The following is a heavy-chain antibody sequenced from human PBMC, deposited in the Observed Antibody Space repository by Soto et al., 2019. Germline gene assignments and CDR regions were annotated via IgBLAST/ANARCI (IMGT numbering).Heavy chain of an antibody. CDR1: GGTFSSYG. Sequence: SVKVSCKASGGTFSSYGFSWVRQAPGQGLEWMGGIIPIFGSANYVQKFQGRVTITADKSTSTAYMELSSLRSEDTAVYYCARDHYSGRDYAEQFQHWGQGTLVTVSS. V-gene: IGHV1-69*06. CDR3: ARDHYSGRDYAEQFQH. J-gene: IGHJ1*01. D-gene: IGHD1-26*01. CDR2: IIPIFGSA.